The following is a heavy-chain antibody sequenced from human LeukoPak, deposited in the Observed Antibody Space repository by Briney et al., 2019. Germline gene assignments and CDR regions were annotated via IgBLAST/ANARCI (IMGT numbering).Heavy chain of an antibody. Sequence: ASVKVSCKASGYTFTSYDINWVRQATGQGLEWMGWMNPNSGNTGYAQKFQGRVTMTRNTSISTAYMELSSLRSEDTAVYYCDRGMFRLAAGPVPSYYRGQGTLVTVSS. V-gene: IGHV1-8*01. CDR3: DRGMFRLAAGPVPSYY. CDR1: GYTFTSYD. J-gene: IGHJ4*02. CDR2: MNPNSGNT. D-gene: IGHD6-6*01.